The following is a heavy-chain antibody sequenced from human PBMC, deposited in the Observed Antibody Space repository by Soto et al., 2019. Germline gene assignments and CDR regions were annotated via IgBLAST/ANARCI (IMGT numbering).Heavy chain of an antibody. CDR2: MNPNSGNT. Sequence: QVQLVQSGAEVKKPGASVKVSCKASGYTFTSYDINWVRQATGQGLEWMGWMNPNSGNTGYAQKFQGRVTMTRNTSISTAYMELSSLRSEDTAVYYCARGPRGMITFGGVIPQDYWGQRTLVTVSS. D-gene: IGHD3-16*02. J-gene: IGHJ4*02. V-gene: IGHV1-8*01. CDR1: GYTFTSYD. CDR3: ARGPRGMITFGGVIPQDY.